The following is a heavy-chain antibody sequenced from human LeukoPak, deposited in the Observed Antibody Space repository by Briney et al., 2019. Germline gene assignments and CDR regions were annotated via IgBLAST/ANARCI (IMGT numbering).Heavy chain of an antibody. CDR1: GFTFSNAW. V-gene: IGHV3-15*01. CDR2: IKSKTDGGTT. J-gene: IGHJ4*02. CDR3: TTGLSRDY. Sequence: GGSLRLSCAASGFTFSNAWMSWVRQAPGKGLEWVGRIKSKTDGGTTDYAAPGKGRFTISTDGSKNTLYLQMTSLKTEDTAMVCCTTGLSRDYWGQGTLVTVSP.